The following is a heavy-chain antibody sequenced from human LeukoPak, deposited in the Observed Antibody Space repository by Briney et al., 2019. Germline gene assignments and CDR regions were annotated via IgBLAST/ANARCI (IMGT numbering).Heavy chain of an antibody. J-gene: IGHJ6*02. CDR1: KFTFGNYA. CDR2: ISSGGGDT. CDR3: AKAEGATFFYYGVDV. V-gene: IGHV3-23*01. Sequence: GGSLRLSCVASKFTFGNYAMNWVRQAPGKGLEWVSTISSGGGDTYYAGSVKGRFTISRDNSKNTLFLRMNSLRAEDTAVYYCAKAEGATFFYYGVDVWGQGTTVTVSS.